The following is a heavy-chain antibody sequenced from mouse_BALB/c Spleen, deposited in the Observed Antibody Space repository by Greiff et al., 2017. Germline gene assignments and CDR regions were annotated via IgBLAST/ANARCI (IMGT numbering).Heavy chain of an antibody. CDR2: IYPGSGNT. Sequence: VQLHQSGPELVKPGASVKISCKASGYTFTDYYINWVKQKPGQGLEWIGWIYPGSGNTKYNEKFKGKATLTVDTSSSTAYMQLSSLTSEDTAVYFCAREDYDEGYYAMDYWGQGTSVTVSS. CDR3: AREDYDEGYYAMDY. J-gene: IGHJ4*01. D-gene: IGHD2-4*01. V-gene: IGHV1-84*02. CDR1: GYTFTDYY.